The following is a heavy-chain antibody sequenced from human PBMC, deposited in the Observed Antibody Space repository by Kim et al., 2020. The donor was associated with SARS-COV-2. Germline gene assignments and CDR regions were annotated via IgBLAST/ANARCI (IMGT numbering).Heavy chain of an antibody. J-gene: IGHJ4*02. CDR1: GFTFSSYW. CDR2: IKQDGSEK. D-gene: IGHD3-10*01. V-gene: IGHV3-7*01. Sequence: GGSLRLSCAASGFTFSSYWMSWVRQAPGKGLEWVANIKQDGSEKYYVDSVKGRFTISRDNAKNSLYLQMNSLRAEDTAVYYCARVGSKGSGSYYSRVRDFDYWGQGTLVTVSS. CDR3: ARVGSKGSGSYYSRVRDFDY.